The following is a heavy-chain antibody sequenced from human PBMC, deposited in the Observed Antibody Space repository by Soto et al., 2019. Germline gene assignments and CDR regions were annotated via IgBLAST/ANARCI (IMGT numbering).Heavy chain of an antibody. Sequence: EVQLVESGGGLVHPGGSLRLSCAASGFTVSSNYMTWVRQAPGKGLEWVSVIYSGGSTYYADSVKGRFTISRDNSKNTLYLQMNSRRAEYTAVYYCARVGLVVPAAWGQGTLVTVSS. CDR3: ARVGLVVPAA. V-gene: IGHV3-66*01. CDR1: GFTVSSNY. J-gene: IGHJ4*02. CDR2: IYSGGST. D-gene: IGHD2-2*01.